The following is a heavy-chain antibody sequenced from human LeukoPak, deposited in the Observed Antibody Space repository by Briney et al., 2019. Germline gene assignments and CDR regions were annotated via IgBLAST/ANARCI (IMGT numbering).Heavy chain of an antibody. CDR3: ARHRVSGSSYSALDY. V-gene: IGHV4-59*08. D-gene: IGHD1-26*01. J-gene: IGHJ4*02. Sequence: SETLSLTCTVSGXSINSHYWSWIRQPPGKGLEWIGYISYSGSTNYNPSLKSRVIISVDTSKTHFSLNLSSVTAADTAFYYCARHRVSGSSYSALDYWGQGTLVSVSS. CDR2: ISYSGST. CDR1: GXSINSHY.